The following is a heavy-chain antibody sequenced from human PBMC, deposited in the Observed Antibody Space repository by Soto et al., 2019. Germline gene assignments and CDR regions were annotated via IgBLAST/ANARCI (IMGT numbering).Heavy chain of an antibody. V-gene: IGHV3-23*01. D-gene: IGHD1-26*01. CDR3: AKGGGSYPFDS. J-gene: IGHJ4*02. CDR2: ISGSGGST. CDR1: GFTFSNYA. Sequence: EAQLLESGGGLVQPGGSLRLSCAASGFTFSNYAMSWVRQAPGRGLEWVSAISGSGGSTYFADSVKGRFTISRDNSKNTLYLQMSSLRAEDTAGYYCAKGGGSYPFDSWGQGTLVTVSS.